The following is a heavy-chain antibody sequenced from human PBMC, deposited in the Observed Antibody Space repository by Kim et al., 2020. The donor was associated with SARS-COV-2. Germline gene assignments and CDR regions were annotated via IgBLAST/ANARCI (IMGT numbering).Heavy chain of an antibody. D-gene: IGHD3-10*01. CDR3: ARDDLSITMVRGVYYYYGMDV. V-gene: IGHV3-53*01. J-gene: IGHJ6*02. Sequence: FTISRDNSKNTLYLQMNSLRAEDTAVYYCARDDLSITMVRGVYYYYGMDVWGQGTTVTVSS.